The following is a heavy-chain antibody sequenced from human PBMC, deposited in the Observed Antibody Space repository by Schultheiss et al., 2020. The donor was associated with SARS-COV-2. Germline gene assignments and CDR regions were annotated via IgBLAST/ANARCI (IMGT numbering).Heavy chain of an antibody. D-gene: IGHD3-22*01. V-gene: IGHV4-31*02. J-gene: IGHJ3*02. Sequence: SCAASGFTVSSNYMSWIRQHPGKGLEWIGYIYYSGSTYYNPSLKSRVTISVDTSKNQFSLKLSSVTAADTAVYYCARDGGYYDSSGYFDDAFDIWGQGTMVTVSS. CDR2: IYYSGST. CDR1: GFTVSSNY. CDR3: ARDGGYYDSSGYFDDAFDI.